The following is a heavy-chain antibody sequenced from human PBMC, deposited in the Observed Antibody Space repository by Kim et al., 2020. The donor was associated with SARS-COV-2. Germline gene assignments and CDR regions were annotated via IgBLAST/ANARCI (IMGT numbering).Heavy chain of an antibody. CDR2: IYTSGST. CDR1: GGSISSGSYY. J-gene: IGHJ4*02. Sequence: SETLSLTCTVSGGSISSGSYYWSWIRQPAGKGLEWIGRIYTSGSTNYNPSLKSRVTISVDTSKNQFSLKLSSVTAADTAVYYCASGILTGYYIDYWGQGTLVTVSS. D-gene: IGHD3-9*01. V-gene: IGHV4-61*02. CDR3: ASGILTGYYIDY.